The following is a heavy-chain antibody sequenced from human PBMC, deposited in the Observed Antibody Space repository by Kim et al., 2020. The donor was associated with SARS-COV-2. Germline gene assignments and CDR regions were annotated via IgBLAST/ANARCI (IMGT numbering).Heavy chain of an antibody. V-gene: IGHV4-34*01. D-gene: IGHD6-13*01. Sequence: SETLSLTCAVYGGSFSGYYWSWIRQPPGKGLEWIGEINHSGSTNYNPSLKSRVTISVDTSKNQFSLKLSSVTAADTAVYYCARGHRYSSSWYWMDVWGQGTTVTVSS. CDR1: GGSFSGYY. CDR2: INHSGST. CDR3: ARGHRYSSSWYWMDV. J-gene: IGHJ6*02.